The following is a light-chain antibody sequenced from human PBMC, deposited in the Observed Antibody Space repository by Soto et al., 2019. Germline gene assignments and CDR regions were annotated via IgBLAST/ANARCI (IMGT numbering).Light chain of an antibody. J-gene: IGLJ1*01. CDR3: GSFTTSSTYV. Sequence: QSVLTQPASVSGSPGQSITISCTGTSSDIGAYNYVSWYQQHPGKAPKLVIYEVNNRPSGVSDRFSGSKSGNTASLTISGLQAEDETDYYCGSFTTSSTYVFGTGTKVTVL. CDR1: SSDIGAYNY. CDR2: EVN. V-gene: IGLV2-14*01.